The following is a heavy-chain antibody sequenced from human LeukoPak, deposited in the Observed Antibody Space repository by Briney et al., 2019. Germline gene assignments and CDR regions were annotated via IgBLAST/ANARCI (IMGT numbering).Heavy chain of an antibody. V-gene: IGHV1-18*01. CDR1: GYTFTSYG. CDR3: ARGAYYYDSSGYSRPFDY. J-gene: IGHJ4*02. CDR2: ISAYNGNT. Sequence: ASVKVSCKASGYTFTSYGISWVRQAPGQGLEWMGWISAYNGNTNYAQKLQGRVTMTTDTSTSTAYMELRSLRSDDTAVYYCARGAYYYDSSGYSRPFDYWGQGTLVTVSS. D-gene: IGHD3-22*01.